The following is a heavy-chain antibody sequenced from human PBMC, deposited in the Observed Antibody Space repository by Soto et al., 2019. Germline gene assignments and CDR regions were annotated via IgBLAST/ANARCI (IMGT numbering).Heavy chain of an antibody. V-gene: IGHV4-59*08. J-gene: IGHJ4*02. D-gene: IGHD4-17*01. CDR1: AGSVSGYY. Sequence: QVQLRESGPGLVKPSETLSLTCTVSAGSVSGYYWSWIRQPPGKAPEWIGYVRYTGSTKYNPSLSPRVTISVDVSNNQFSLSLSSVTAVDTAVYYCTRHDGNYRNVLDYWGQGALVTVSS. CDR2: VRYTGST. CDR3: TRHDGNYRNVLDY.